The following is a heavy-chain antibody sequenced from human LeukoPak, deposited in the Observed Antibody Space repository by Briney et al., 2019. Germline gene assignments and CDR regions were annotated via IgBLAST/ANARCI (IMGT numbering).Heavy chain of an antibody. Sequence: GASVKVSCKASGYTFTSYGINWVRQATGQGLEWMGWMNPNSGNTGYAQKFQGRVTMTRNTSISTAYMELSSLRSEDTAVYYCARGGITMVRGAPKQFDPWGQGTLVTVSS. V-gene: IGHV1-8*01. CDR2: MNPNSGNT. CDR3: ARGGITMVRGAPKQFDP. J-gene: IGHJ5*02. CDR1: GYTFTSYG. D-gene: IGHD3-10*01.